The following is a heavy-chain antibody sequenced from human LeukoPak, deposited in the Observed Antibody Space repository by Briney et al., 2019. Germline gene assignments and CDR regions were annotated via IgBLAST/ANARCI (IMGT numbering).Heavy chain of an antibody. Sequence: SETLSLTCTVSGGSISGYYWSWIRQPAGKGLEWIGRIYTSGSTNYNPSLNSRVTMSVDTSKNQFSLKLSSVTAADTAVYYCARVRGYGDYSYYFDYWGQGTLVTVSS. J-gene: IGHJ4*02. CDR3: ARVRGYGDYSYYFDY. CDR1: GGSISGYY. D-gene: IGHD4-17*01. V-gene: IGHV4-4*07. CDR2: IYTSGST.